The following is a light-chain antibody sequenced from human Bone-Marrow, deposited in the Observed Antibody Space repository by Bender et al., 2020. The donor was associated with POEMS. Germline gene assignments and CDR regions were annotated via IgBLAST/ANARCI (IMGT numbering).Light chain of an antibody. CDR1: ALPKKY. J-gene: IGLJ2*01. CDR2: EDT. Sequence: SYELTQPPSVSVSPGQTARITCSGDALPKKYVYWYQQKSGQAPVLVIYEDTKRPSGIPERFSGSNSGNTATLTISGTQAMDEAGYYCQAWDSSTVLFGGGTKLTVL. V-gene: IGLV3-1*01. CDR3: QAWDSSTVL.